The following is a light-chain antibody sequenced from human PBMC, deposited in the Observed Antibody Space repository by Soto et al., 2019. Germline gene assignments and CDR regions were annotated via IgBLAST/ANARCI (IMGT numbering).Light chain of an antibody. Sequence: QSVLTQPPSLSGAPGQRVTISCTGSSSNIGAGYDVHWYQQLPGTATKLLIYGNSNRPSGVPDRFSGSKSGTSASLAITGLQAEDEADYYCQSYDSSLRVVFGGGTKLTV. CDR2: GNS. J-gene: IGLJ2*01. CDR3: QSYDSSLRVV. CDR1: SSNIGAGYD. V-gene: IGLV1-40*01.